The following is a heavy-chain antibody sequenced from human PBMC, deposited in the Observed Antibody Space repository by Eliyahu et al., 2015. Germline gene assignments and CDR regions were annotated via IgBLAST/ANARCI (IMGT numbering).Heavy chain of an antibody. CDR3: ASEVAVAGPEYFQH. D-gene: IGHD6-19*01. V-gene: IGHV3-11*01. CDR2: VSNSGDSI. J-gene: IGHJ1*01. Sequence: QVHLMESGGGLVKPGGSLRLSCAVSGVTFSDYDMSWIRQAPGKGVEWISYVSNSGDSIYHADSVKGRFTISRDNANNSVYLQMNSLRAEDTAVYYCASEVAVAGPEYFQHWGQGTLVTVSS. CDR1: GVTFSDYD.